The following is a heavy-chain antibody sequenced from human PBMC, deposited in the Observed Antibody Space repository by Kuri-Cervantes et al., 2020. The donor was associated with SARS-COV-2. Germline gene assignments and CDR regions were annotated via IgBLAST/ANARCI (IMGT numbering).Heavy chain of an antibody. CDR1: GYTFTNYD. D-gene: IGHD3-9*01. V-gene: IGHV1-8*03. CDR2: MNPNSGNT. Sequence: ASVKVSCKASGYTFTNYDINWVRQATGQGLEWMGWMNPNSGNTGYAQKFQGRVTITRNTSISTAYMELRSLRSDDTAVYYCARGGYFDWLANLYYYYMDVWGKGTTVTVSS. CDR3: ARGGYFDWLANLYYYYMDV. J-gene: IGHJ6*03.